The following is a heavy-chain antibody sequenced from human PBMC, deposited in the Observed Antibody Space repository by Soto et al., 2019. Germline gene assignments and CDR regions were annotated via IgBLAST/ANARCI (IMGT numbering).Heavy chain of an antibody. J-gene: IGHJ4*02. CDR3: AKEEGPNSVVPADFSLVY. V-gene: IGHV4-39*01. CDR1: GGSISGSSYY. Sequence: PSETLSLTCSVSGGSISGSSYYWGWIRQSPGKGLEWIGSVYYSGNTYYNPSLKSRVTISADTSKNQFSLKLNSVTAADTAVYYCAKEEGPNSVVPADFSLVYWGQGTLVTVS. D-gene: IGHD2-2*01. CDR2: VYYSGNT.